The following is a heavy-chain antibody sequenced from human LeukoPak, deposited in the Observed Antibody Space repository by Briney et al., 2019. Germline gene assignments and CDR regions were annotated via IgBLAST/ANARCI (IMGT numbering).Heavy chain of an antibody. J-gene: IGHJ5*02. Sequence: GGSLRLSCAASGLTFSSYWMSWVCQAPGKGLEWVANIKQDGSEKYYVDSVKGRFTISRDNAKNSLYLQMNSLRAEDTAVYYCARDNYGDYNWFDPWGQGTLVTVSS. CDR2: IKQDGSEK. CDR1: GLTFSSYW. D-gene: IGHD4-17*01. V-gene: IGHV3-7*03. CDR3: ARDNYGDYNWFDP.